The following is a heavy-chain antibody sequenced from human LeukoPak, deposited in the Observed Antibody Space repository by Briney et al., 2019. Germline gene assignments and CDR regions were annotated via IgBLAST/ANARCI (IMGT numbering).Heavy chain of an antibody. V-gene: IGHV5-51*01. CDR2: IYLGASGA. CDR3: ARHSSGFLSDAFDI. D-gene: IGHD3-22*01. Sequence: GESLKISCKASGYRFTSNYIGWVRQMPGKGLEWMGIIYLGASGATYGPSFQGQVTIPADKSINTAYLQWSNLRASDTAMYYCARHSSGFLSDAFDIWGQGTVVTVSS. CDR1: GYRFTSNY. J-gene: IGHJ3*02.